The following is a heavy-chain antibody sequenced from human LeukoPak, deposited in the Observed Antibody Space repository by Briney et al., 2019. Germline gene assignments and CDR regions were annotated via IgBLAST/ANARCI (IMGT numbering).Heavy chain of an antibody. V-gene: IGHV4-4*07. Sequence: PSETLSLTCNVSGGSITNYFWSWIRQPAGKGLEWIGRIYTSGSTDYNPSLRSRVTMSVDTSKNQFSLKVWSVTAADTAVYYCARRLDSSGWVNYWGQGTLVTVSS. J-gene: IGHJ4*02. CDR3: ARRLDSSGWVNY. CDR2: IYTSGST. CDR1: GGSITNYF. D-gene: IGHD6-19*01.